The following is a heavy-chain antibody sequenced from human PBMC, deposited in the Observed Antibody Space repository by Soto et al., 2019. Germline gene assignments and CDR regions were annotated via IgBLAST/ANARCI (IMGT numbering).Heavy chain of an antibody. CDR2: IDPSDSYT. V-gene: IGHV5-10-1*01. Sequence: GESLKISCKGSGYSFTSYWISWVLQMPVKVLEWMGRIDPSDSYTNYSPSFQGHVTISADKSISTAYLQWSSLKASDTAMYYCARLGPPSGYYSVGANWFDPWGQGTLVTVSS. CDR1: GYSFTSYW. J-gene: IGHJ5*02. D-gene: IGHD3-22*01. CDR3: ARLGPPSGYYSVGANWFDP.